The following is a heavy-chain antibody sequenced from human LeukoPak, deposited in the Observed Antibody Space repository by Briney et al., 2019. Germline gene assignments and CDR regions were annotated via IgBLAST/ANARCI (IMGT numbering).Heavy chain of an antibody. Sequence: GGSLRLSCAASGFTFDDYGMSWVRQAPGKVLEWVSGINWNGGSTGYADSVKGRFTISRDNAKHSLYLQMNSLRAEDTAFYYCARATHYYDSSGYDYWGQGTLVTVSS. D-gene: IGHD3-22*01. V-gene: IGHV3-20*04. CDR2: INWNGGST. CDR3: ARATHYYDSSGYDY. CDR1: GFTFDDYG. J-gene: IGHJ4*02.